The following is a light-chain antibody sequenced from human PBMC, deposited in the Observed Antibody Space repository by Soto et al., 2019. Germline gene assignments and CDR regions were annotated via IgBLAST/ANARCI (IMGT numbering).Light chain of an antibody. CDR2: EVS. J-gene: IGLJ3*02. CDR3: CSYAGGRTFVV. V-gene: IGLV2-23*02. CDR1: SSDVGSYNY. Sequence: QSVLTQPASVSGSPGQSITISCTGTSSDVGSYNYVSWYQQHPGKAPKLMIYEVSDRPSVDSNRFSGSKSGNTASLTIAGLQPEDEGEYYCCSYAGGRTFVVFGGGTKLTVL.